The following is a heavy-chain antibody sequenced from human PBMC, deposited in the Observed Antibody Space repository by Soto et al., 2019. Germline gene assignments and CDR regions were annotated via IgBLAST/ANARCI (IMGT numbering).Heavy chain of an antibody. Sequence: ASVKVSCKASGYTFTGYYMHWVRQAPGQGLEWMGWINPNSGGTNYAQKFQGWVTMTRDTSISTAYMELSRLRSDDTAVYYCARDFIVGAPWGMDVWGQGTTVNVAS. D-gene: IGHD1-26*01. CDR3: ARDFIVGAPWGMDV. CDR2: INPNSGGT. V-gene: IGHV1-2*04. CDR1: GYTFTGYY. J-gene: IGHJ6*02.